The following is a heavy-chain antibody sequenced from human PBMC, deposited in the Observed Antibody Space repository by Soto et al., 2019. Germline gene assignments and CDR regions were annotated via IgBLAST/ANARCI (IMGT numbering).Heavy chain of an antibody. CDR3: ARDELTYDSGDMGDY. D-gene: IGHD3-10*01. V-gene: IGHV3-33*01. CDR1: GFTFSHYA. CDR2: IWFDGSNK. Sequence: QVQLVESGGGVVQPGRSLRLSCAASGFTFSHYAMHWVRQAPGKGLEWVAVIWFDGSNKYYADSVKGRFTISRDNSKNTLFLQMNSLRAEDTAVYFCARDELTYDSGDMGDYWGQGTLVTVSP. J-gene: IGHJ4*02.